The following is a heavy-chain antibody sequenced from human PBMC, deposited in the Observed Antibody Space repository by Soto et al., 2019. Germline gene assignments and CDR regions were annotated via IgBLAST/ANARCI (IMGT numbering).Heavy chain of an antibody. J-gene: IGHJ4*02. V-gene: IGHV1-69*02. CDR2: IIPILGIA. CDR1: GGTFNSYT. CDR3: ARGYSGYDSFDY. Sequence: SVKVSCKASGGTFNSYTISWVRQAPGQGLEWMGRIIPILGIANYAQKFQGRVTITADKSTSTAYMELSSLRSEDTAVYYCARGYSGYDSFDYWGQGTLVTVSS. D-gene: IGHD5-12*01.